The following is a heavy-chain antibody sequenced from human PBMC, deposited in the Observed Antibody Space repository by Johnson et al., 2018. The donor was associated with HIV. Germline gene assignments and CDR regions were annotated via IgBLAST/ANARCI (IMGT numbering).Heavy chain of an antibody. CDR3: ARVMQADAFDI. J-gene: IGHJ3*02. CDR2: IGTAGDT. Sequence: VQLVESGGGLVQPGGSLRLSCAASGFTFSSYAMHWVRQATGKGLEWVSAIGTAGDTSYPGSVKGRFTISRDNAKNTLYLQMNSLRAEDTAVYYCARVMQADAFDIWGQGTMVTVSS. V-gene: IGHV3-13*01. D-gene: IGHD2-8*01. CDR1: GFTFSSYA.